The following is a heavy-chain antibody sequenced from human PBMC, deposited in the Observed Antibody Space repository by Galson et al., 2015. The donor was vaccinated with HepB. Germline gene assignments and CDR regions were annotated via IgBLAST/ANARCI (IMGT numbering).Heavy chain of an antibody. CDR2: ITASGGNT. D-gene: IGHD1-14*01. J-gene: IGHJ4*02. CDR3: ATRGMRFPFDS. V-gene: IGHV3-23*01. CDR1: GFTFSSYA. Sequence: SLRLSCAASGFTFSSYAMNWVRQAPGKGLEWVSTITASGGNTYYADSVEGRFTISRDNSNSTLYLQMNSLRAEDTAVYYCATRGMRFPFDSWGQGTLVTVSS.